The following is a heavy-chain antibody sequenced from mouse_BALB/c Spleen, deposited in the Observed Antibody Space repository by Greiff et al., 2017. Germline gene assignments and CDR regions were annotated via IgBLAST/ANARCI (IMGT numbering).Heavy chain of an antibody. D-gene: IGHD4-1*01. Sequence: EVKLMESGPGLVKPSQSLSLTCTVTGYSITSDYAWNWIRQFPGNKLEWMGYISYSGSTSYNPSLKSRISITRDTSKNQFFLQLNSVTTEDTATYYCARDWVFFDYWGQGTTLTVSS. CDR2: ISYSGST. CDR3: ARDWVFFDY. V-gene: IGHV3-2*02. CDR1: GYSITSDYA. J-gene: IGHJ2*01.